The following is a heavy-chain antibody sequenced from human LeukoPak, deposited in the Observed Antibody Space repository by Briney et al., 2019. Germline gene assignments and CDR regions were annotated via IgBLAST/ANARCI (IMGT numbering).Heavy chain of an antibody. CDR3: ARDGEYNWHMDV. Sequence: GGSLSLSCVGSGFTFSGYWMSWVRQAPGKGPEWVAKIKEEGSEKYYVDSVKGRFTISRDNAKNSLYLQMNSLRAEDTAVYYCARDGEYNWHMDVWGKGTTVTVSS. CDR2: IKEEGSEK. CDR1: GFTFSGYW. J-gene: IGHJ6*03. D-gene: IGHD1-20*01. V-gene: IGHV3-7*01.